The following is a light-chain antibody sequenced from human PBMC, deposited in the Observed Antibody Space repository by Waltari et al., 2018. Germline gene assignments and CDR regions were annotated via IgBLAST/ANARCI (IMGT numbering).Light chain of an antibody. V-gene: IGLV2-14*01. CDR1: SNDVGGYNS. J-gene: IGLJ2*01. CDR3: SSQSSNNVVL. CDR2: DVS. Sequence: QSALTQPASVSGSPGQSVTIFCTGTSNDVGGYNSVLWYQEHPGQAPRVIIYDVSDRPSVVSDRFSGSKSGNTASLTISGLQAEDEADYYCSSQSSNNVVLFGGGTKLTVL.